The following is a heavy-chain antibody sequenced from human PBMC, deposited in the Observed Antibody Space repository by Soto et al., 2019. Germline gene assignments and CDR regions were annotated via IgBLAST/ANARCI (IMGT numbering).Heavy chain of an antibody. D-gene: IGHD2-2*01. V-gene: IGHV1-3*01. J-gene: IGHJ4*02. CDR3: AIWACYCSSSSWNPPLDY. CDR1: GYTFTSYA. CDR2: INAGNGNT. Sequence: ASVKVSCKASGYTFTSYAMHWVRQAPGQRLEWMGWINAGNGNTKYSLKFQGRVPITRDTSASTAYVELSSLRSEDTAIYCCAIWACYCSSSSWNPPLDYRGQGTLVTVSS.